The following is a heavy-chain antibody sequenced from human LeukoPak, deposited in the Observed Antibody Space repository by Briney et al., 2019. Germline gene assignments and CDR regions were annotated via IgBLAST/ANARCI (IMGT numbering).Heavy chain of an antibody. CDR2: IIPIFGTA. CDR1: GGTFSSYA. Sequence: GASVKVSCKASGGTFSSYAISWVRQAPGQGLEWMGGIIPIFGTANYAQKFQGRVTITTDESTSTAYMELSSLRSEDTAVYYCARDNYAGANWFDPWGQGTLVTVPS. J-gene: IGHJ5*02. V-gene: IGHV1-69*05. CDR3: ARDNYAGANWFDP. D-gene: IGHD1-7*01.